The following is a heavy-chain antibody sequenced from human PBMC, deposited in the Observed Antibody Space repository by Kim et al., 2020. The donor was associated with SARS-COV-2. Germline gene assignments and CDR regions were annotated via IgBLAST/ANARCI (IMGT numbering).Heavy chain of an antibody. CDR2: ISSSSSTI. CDR1: GFTFSSYS. D-gene: IGHD2-21*02. CDR3: ARGTDVVVTHGPDYYFDY. Sequence: GGSLRLSCAASGFTFSSYSMNWVRQAPGKGLEWVSYISSSSSTIYYADSVKGRFTISRDNAKNSLYLQMNSLRDEDTAVYYCARGTDVVVTHGPDYYFDYWGQGTLVTVSS. V-gene: IGHV3-48*02. J-gene: IGHJ4*02.